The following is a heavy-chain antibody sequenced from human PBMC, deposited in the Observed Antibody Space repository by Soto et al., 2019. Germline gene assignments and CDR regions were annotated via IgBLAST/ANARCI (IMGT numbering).Heavy chain of an antibody. D-gene: IGHD6-13*01. Sequence: PGGSLRLSCAASGFTFSDYYMSWIRQAPGKGLEWVPYISSSSSYTNYADSVKGRFTISRDNAKNSLYLQMNSLRAEDTAVYYCARGAAAVPYYFDYWGQGTLVTVSS. J-gene: IGHJ4*02. CDR1: GFTFSDYY. V-gene: IGHV3-11*06. CDR2: ISSSSSYT. CDR3: ARGAAAVPYYFDY.